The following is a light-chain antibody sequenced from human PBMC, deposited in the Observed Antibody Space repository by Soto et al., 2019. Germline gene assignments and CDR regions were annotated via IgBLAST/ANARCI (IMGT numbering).Light chain of an antibody. CDR3: QKYNSAPF. V-gene: IGKV1-27*01. J-gene: IGKJ5*01. Sequence: DIQMTQSPSSLSASVGDRVTITCRASQGISTYLAWYQQKPGKVPKLLIYAASTLQSGVPSRFSGSGSGTDFTLTIRSLQPEDVETYYYQKYNSAPFFGQGTRLEIK. CDR1: QGISTY. CDR2: AAS.